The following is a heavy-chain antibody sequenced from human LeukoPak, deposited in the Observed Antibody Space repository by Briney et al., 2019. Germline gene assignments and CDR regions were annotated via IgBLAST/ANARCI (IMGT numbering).Heavy chain of an antibody. CDR3: ARVSYGPIVYYGMDV. D-gene: IGHD1-26*01. J-gene: IGHJ6*02. Sequence: PGGSLRLSCAASGFTFSSYSMNWVRQAPGKGLEWVSYISSSSSTIYYADSVKGRFTISRDNAKNSLYLQMNSLRAEDTAVYYCARVSYGPIVYYGMDVWGQGTTVTVSS. CDR1: GFTFSSYS. V-gene: IGHV3-48*01. CDR2: ISSSSSTI.